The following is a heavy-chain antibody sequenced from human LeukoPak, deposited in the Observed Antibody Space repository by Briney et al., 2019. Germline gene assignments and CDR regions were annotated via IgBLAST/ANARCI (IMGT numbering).Heavy chain of an antibody. CDR1: GGSISSSSYY. CDR3: ARDQREITIFGVVTNDAFDI. Sequence: PSETLSLTCTVSGGSISSSSYYWGWIRQPPGKGLEWIGSIYYSGSTYYNPSLKSRVTISVDTSKNQFSLKLSSVTAADTAVYYCARDQREITIFGVVTNDAFDIWGQGTMVTVSS. D-gene: IGHD3-3*01. J-gene: IGHJ3*02. CDR2: IYYSGST. V-gene: IGHV4-39*07.